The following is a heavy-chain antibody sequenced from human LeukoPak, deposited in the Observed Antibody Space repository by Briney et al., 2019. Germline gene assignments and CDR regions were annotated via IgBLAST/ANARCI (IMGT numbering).Heavy chain of an antibody. Sequence: ASVKVSCKVSGYTLTELSMHWVRQAPGKGLEWMGGFDPEDGETIYAQKFQGRVTMTEDTSTDTAYMELSSLRSEDTAVYYCATSYYYDSSGYYYFGYWGQGTLVTVSS. CDR3: ATSYYYDSSGYYYFGY. J-gene: IGHJ4*02. V-gene: IGHV1-24*01. CDR1: GYTLTELS. CDR2: FDPEDGET. D-gene: IGHD3-22*01.